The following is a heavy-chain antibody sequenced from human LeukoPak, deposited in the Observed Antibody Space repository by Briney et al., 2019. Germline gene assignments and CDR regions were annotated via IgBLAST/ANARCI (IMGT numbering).Heavy chain of an antibody. CDR3: ARTNNYAFDI. Sequence: GGSLRLSCAASGFTVSSNYMSWVRQAPGKGLEWVSVIYSNGNTHYADSVRGRFTISRDNSMNTLYLQMNNLRAEDTAVYYCARTNNYAFDIWGLGTMVTVSS. D-gene: IGHD5-24*01. J-gene: IGHJ3*02. CDR2: IYSNGNT. CDR1: GFTVSSNY. V-gene: IGHV3-53*01.